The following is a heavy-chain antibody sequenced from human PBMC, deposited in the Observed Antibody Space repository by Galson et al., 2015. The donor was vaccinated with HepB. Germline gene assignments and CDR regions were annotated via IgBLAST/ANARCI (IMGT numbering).Heavy chain of an antibody. Sequence: SVKVSCKASGCTFTSHGINWVRQAPGQGLEWMGWITPYNANTDYAQKLQGRVTMTTDTYTSTVYMEVRSLRSDDTAVYYCARDRALSLGVFDNWGQGTLVTVSS. J-gene: IGHJ4*02. CDR1: GCTFTSHG. CDR3: ARDRALSLGVFDN. CDR2: ITPYNANT. V-gene: IGHV1-18*04. D-gene: IGHD3-16*01.